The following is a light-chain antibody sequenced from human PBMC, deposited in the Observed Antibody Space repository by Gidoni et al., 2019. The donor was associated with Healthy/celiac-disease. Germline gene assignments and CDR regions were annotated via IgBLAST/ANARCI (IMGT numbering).Light chain of an antibody. J-gene: IGLJ1*01. V-gene: IGLV2-23*02. CDR3: CSYAGSSTYV. CDR1: SSDVGSYNL. Sequence: QSDLTQPASVSGSPGQSITISCTGTSSDVGSYNLVSWYQQHPGKAPKLMIYEVSKRPSGVSNRFSGSKSGNTASLTISGLQAEDEAYYYCCSYAGSSTYVFGTGTKVTVL. CDR2: EVS.